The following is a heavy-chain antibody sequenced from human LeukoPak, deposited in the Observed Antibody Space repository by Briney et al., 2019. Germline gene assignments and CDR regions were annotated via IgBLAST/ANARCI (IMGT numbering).Heavy chain of an antibody. CDR1: GFTFSNYA. Sequence: GGSLRLSCEASGFTFSNYAMSWVRQAPGKGLEWVSSISGSSDNTNYADSVNGRSTISRDNSKNILYLQMNSLKTEDTAVYYCARDDSRSGVAFDYWGQGTLVTVSS. CDR2: ISGSSDNT. D-gene: IGHD6-19*01. CDR3: ARDDSRSGVAFDY. J-gene: IGHJ4*02. V-gene: IGHV3-23*01.